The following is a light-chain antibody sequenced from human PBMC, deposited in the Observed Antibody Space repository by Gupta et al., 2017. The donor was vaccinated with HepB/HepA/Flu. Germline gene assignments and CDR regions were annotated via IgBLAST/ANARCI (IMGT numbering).Light chain of an antibody. CDR1: QSVLYSSNNKNY. Sequence: DIVVTQSPDSLAVSLGERATINCKSSQSVLYSSNNKNYLAWYQQKAGQPPRLLIYWASTRESGVPDRFGGSGSGTDFTLTISSLQAEDVAVYYCQQYYSTPRKFGQGTKVEIK. CDR3: QQYYSTPRK. CDR2: WAS. V-gene: IGKV4-1*01. J-gene: IGKJ1*01.